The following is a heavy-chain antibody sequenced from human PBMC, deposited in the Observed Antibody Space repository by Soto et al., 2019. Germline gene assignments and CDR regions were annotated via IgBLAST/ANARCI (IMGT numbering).Heavy chain of an antibody. J-gene: IGHJ4*02. D-gene: IGHD2-21*02. Sequence: SETLSLTCTVSGGSIGSSDYYWAWIRQPPEKGLEWIGNINYLGTTYYNPSLRSRVTISADMSKNQFSLKLNFVTAADASVYFCAVMLVPAYQLSGLACWGQGTRVTLSS. CDR2: INYLGTT. CDR1: GGSIGSSDYY. V-gene: IGHV4-39*01. CDR3: AVMLVPAYQLSGLAC.